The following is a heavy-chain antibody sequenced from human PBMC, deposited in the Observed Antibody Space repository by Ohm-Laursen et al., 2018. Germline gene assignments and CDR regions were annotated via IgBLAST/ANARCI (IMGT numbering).Heavy chain of an antibody. J-gene: IGHJ6*02. D-gene: IGHD1-26*01. V-gene: IGHV3-30*18. CDR1: GFTFSSYG. CDR2: ISYDGSNK. Sequence: SLRLSCAASGFTFSSYGMHWVRQAPGKGLEWVAVISYDGSNKYYADSVKGRFTISRDNSKNTLYLQMNSLRAEDTAVYYCAKDWWEVTNRGYYYYYGMGVWGQGTTVTVSS. CDR3: AKDWWEVTNRGYYYYYGMGV.